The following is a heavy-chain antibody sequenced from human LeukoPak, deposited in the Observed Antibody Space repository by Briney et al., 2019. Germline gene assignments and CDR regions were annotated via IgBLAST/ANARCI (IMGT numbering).Heavy chain of an antibody. CDR3: ARHSYSSGWYSGWFDP. Sequence: PSETLSLTCTVSGGSISSSSYYWGWIRQPPGKGLEWIGYIYYRGSTYYNPSLKSRVTISVDTSKNQFSLKLSSVTAADTAVYYCARHSYSSGWYSGWFDPWGQGTLVTVSS. CDR2: IYYRGST. J-gene: IGHJ5*02. D-gene: IGHD6-19*01. V-gene: IGHV4-39*01. CDR1: GGSISSSSYY.